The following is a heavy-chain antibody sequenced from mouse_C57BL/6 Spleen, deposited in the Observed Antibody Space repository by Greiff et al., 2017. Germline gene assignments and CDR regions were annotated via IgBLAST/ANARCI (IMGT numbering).Heavy chain of an antibody. V-gene: IGHV1-54*01. D-gene: IGHD1-1*01. Sequence: QVQLQQSGAELVRPGTSVKVSCKASGYAFANYLIEWVKQRPGQGLEWIGVINPGSGGTNYNEKFKGKATLTADKSSSTAYMQLSSLTSEDSAVYFCARGGYYGSIDDWGQGTTLTVSS. CDR3: ARGGYYGSIDD. CDR1: GYAFANYL. J-gene: IGHJ2*01. CDR2: INPGSGGT.